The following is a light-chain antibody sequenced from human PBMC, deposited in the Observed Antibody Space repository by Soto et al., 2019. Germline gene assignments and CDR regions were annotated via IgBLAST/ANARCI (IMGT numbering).Light chain of an antibody. V-gene: IGKV1-39*01. Sequence: DIQMTQSPSSLFASVGDRVTITCRASQGISTFLHWYQQRPGKAPSLIIYGASNLQSGVPSRFSGRGSGTEFSLTIRTLQPEDVATYYCQQPRTTPMTFCQGTKVEIK. CDR2: GAS. CDR3: QQPRTTPMT. CDR1: QGISTF. J-gene: IGKJ1*01.